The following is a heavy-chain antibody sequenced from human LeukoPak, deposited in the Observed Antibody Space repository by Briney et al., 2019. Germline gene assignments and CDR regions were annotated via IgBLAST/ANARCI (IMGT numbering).Heavy chain of an antibody. CDR3: ARGGLVAATLSDYFDY. J-gene: IGHJ4*02. V-gene: IGHV4-34*01. CDR1: GGSFSGYH. Sequence: SETLSLTCAVYGGSFSGYHWSWIRQPPGKGLEWIGEINHSGSTNYNPSLKSRVTISVDTSKNQFSLKLSSVTAADTAVYYCARGGLVAATLSDYFDYWGQGTLVTVSS. CDR2: INHSGST. D-gene: IGHD2-15*01.